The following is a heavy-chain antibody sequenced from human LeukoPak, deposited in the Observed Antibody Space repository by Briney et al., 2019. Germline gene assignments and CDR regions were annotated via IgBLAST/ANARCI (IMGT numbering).Heavy chain of an antibody. CDR2: ISYDGSNK. D-gene: IGHD2-21*02. CDR1: GFTFSSYG. V-gene: IGHV3-30*03. J-gene: IGHJ4*02. CDR3: ARAGRAYCGGDCYPADY. Sequence: GGSLRLSCAASGFTFSSYGMHWVRQAPGKGLEWVAVISYDGSNKYYADSVKGRFTISRDNAKNTLYLQMNSLRAEDTAVYYCARAGRAYCGGDCYPADYWGQGTLVTVSS.